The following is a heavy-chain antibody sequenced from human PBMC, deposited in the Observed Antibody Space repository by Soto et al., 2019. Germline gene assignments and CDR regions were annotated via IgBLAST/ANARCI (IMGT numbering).Heavy chain of an antibody. Sequence: LGESLKISCKGSGYSFTSYWIGWVRQMPGKGLEWMGIIYPGDSDTRYSPSFQGQVTISADKSISTAYLQWSSLKASDTAMYYCARTGRYCSSTSCFPDYYYGMDVWGQGTTVTV. CDR1: GYSFTSYW. CDR2: IYPGDSDT. V-gene: IGHV5-51*01. CDR3: ARTGRYCSSTSCFPDYYYGMDV. J-gene: IGHJ6*02. D-gene: IGHD2-2*01.